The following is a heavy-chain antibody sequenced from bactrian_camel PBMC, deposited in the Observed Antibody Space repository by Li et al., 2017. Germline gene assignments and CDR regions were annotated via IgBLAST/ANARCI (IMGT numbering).Heavy chain of an antibody. CDR3: AAGDRSRERGSRLLKMDGY. CDR2: IATGSGNT. CDR1: GYTYNRNC. Sequence: HVQLVESGGGSVQAGGSLRLSCAASGYTYNRNCMAWFRQAPGKEREGVARIATGSGNTYYADSVKGRFTISQDNAKKIVYLQMNSLKPEDTGVYTCAAGDRSRERGSRLLKMDGYWGQGTQVTVS. V-gene: IGHV3S1*01. D-gene: IGHD2*01. J-gene: IGHJ6*01.